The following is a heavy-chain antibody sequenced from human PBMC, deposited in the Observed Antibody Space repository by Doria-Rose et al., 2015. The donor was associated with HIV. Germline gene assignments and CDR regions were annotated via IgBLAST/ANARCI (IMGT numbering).Heavy chain of an antibody. CDR1: GFTFSSFA. CDR3: ARDRCYFSSDDTFDI. CDR2: ISYDGSNK. V-gene: IGHV3-30*04. J-gene: IGHJ3*02. Sequence: VQLVESGGGVVQPGRSLRLSCAASGFTFSSFAMHWVRQAPGKGLEWVAFISYDGSNKYYPDSVKGRFTISRDNSKNTLYLQMNSLRTEDTAVYYCARDRCYFSSDDTFDIWGQGTMVTVSS. D-gene: IGHD6-25*01.